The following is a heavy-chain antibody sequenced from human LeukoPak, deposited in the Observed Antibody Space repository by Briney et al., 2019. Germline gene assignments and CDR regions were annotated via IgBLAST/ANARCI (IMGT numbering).Heavy chain of an antibody. CDR2: IWYDGSNK. J-gene: IGHJ3*02. CDR1: GLTFSSYG. CDR3: ARDVPAYYYDSSGYTDAFDI. Sequence: GGSLRLSCAASGLTFSSYGMHGVRQAPGKGLEWVAVIWYDGSNKYYADSVKGRFTISRDNSKNTLYLQMNSLRAEDTAVYYCARDVPAYYYDSSGYTDAFDIWGQGTMVTVSS. V-gene: IGHV3-33*01. D-gene: IGHD3-22*01.